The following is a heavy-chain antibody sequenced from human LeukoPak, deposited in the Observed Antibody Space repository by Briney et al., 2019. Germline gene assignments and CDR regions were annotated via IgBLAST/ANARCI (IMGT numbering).Heavy chain of an antibody. J-gene: IGHJ6*02. V-gene: IGHV1-8*01. CDR3: ARGELLWFGELYYGMDV. Sequence: ASVKVSCKASGYTFTSYDINWVRQATGQGLAWMGWMNPNSGNTGYAQKFQGRVTMTRNTSISTAYMELSSLRSEDTAVYYCARGELLWFGELYYGMDVWGQGTTVTVSS. D-gene: IGHD3-10*01. CDR2: MNPNSGNT. CDR1: GYTFTSYD.